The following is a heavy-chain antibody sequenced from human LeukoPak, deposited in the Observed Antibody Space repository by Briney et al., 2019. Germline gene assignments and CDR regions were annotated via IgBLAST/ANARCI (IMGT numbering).Heavy chain of an antibody. J-gene: IGHJ6*04. CDR1: GRSFGTYY. Sequence: SETLSLTCTVSGRSFGTYYLSWIRHSPGKGLEWIGCIYVTGTRNNPYLQSLVTISVDRSRNQLFLKMSSVTAAEAAVYYCSRHIGGGIEEMDVWGKGTKVIVSS. CDR3: SRHIGGGIEEMDV. CDR2: IYVTGT. V-gene: IGHV4-59*08. D-gene: IGHD3-16*02.